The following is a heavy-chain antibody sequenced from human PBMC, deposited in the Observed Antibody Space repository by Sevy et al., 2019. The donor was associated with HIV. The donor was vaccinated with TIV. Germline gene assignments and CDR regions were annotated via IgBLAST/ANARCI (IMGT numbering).Heavy chain of an antibody. D-gene: IGHD3-9*01. J-gene: IGHJ6*02. CDR3: AKDFTGYNGMDV. V-gene: IGHV3-30*18. CDR2: ISYHGRNK. CDR1: GFTFSTHG. Sequence: GSLRLSCAASGFTFSTHGMHWVRQAPGKGLEWVAVISYHGRNKFYGDSVEGRFTISGDNSKKTLYLQMNSLRTEDTAVYYCAKDFTGYNGMDVWGQGTMVTVSS.